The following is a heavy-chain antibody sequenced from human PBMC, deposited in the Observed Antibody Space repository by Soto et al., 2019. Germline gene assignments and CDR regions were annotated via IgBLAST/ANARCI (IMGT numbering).Heavy chain of an antibody. J-gene: IGHJ4*02. V-gene: IGHV3-74*01. Sequence: SLGSLILSSPASVFNFRSNWVHWVRQAPGKGLVWVSRLHSDGTETVDADSVKGLFTIERDNHKNTLYLTMNSLRAEEAAVSYGARGRANYFDYWAQGDVVSASS. CDR3: ARGRANYFDY. CDR1: VFNFRSNW. D-gene: IGHD3-10*01. CDR2: LHSDGTET.